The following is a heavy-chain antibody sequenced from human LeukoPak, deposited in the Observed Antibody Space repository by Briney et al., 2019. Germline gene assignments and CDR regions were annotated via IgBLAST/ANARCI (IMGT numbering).Heavy chain of an antibody. Sequence: GGSLRLSCAASGFTFSSYWMSWVRQAPGKGLEWVANIKQDGSEKYYVDSVKGRFTISRDNAKNSLYLQMNSLRAADTAVYYCAKDRRITMAGTVDYFDYWGQGTLVTVSS. CDR1: GFTFSSYW. J-gene: IGHJ4*02. V-gene: IGHV3-7*03. CDR3: AKDRRITMAGTVDYFDY. CDR2: IKQDGSEK. D-gene: IGHD6-19*01.